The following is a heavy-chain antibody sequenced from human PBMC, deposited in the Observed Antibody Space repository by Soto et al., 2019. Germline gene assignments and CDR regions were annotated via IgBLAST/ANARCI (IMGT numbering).Heavy chain of an antibody. CDR2: IKADGSEK. CDR1: GFTFTSFW. V-gene: IGHV3-7*01. CDR3: GRDEVRNGVGV. J-gene: IGHJ6*02. Sequence: GGSLRLSCVASGFTFTSFWMSWVRQAPGKGLEWVANIKADGSEKRYVDSVKGRFTISRDNANNLVYLQMNSLRAEDTALYFCGRDEVRNGVGVWGQGTTVTVSS.